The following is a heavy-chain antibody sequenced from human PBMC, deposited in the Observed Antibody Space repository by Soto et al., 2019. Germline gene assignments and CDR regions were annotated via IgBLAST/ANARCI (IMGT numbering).Heavy chain of an antibody. Sequence: QVQLVESGGGVVQPGRSLRLSCVASGFPFTSYGTHWVREAPGKGLEWVAVISYDGSNKYYADSVKGRFTISRDNSKNTLYLQMNSLRPEDTALYYCVGGQYYFDYRGQGTLVTVSS. CDR2: ISYDGSNK. CDR3: VGGQYYFDY. D-gene: IGHD3-10*01. V-gene: IGHV3-30*03. CDR1: GFPFTSYG. J-gene: IGHJ4*02.